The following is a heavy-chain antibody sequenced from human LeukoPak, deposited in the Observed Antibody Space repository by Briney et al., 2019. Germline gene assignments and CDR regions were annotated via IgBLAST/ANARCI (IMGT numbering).Heavy chain of an antibody. CDR2: INHSGST. D-gene: IGHD3-3*01. J-gene: IGHJ3*02. V-gene: IGHV4-34*01. CDR3: ARGRSGYFPSDAFDI. CDR1: GGSFSGYY. Sequence: SETLSLTCAVYGGSFSGYYWSWIRQPPGKGLEWIGEINHSGSTNYNPSLKSRVTISVDTSKNQFSLKLSSVTAADTAVYYCARGRSGYFPSDAFDIWGQGTMVTVSS.